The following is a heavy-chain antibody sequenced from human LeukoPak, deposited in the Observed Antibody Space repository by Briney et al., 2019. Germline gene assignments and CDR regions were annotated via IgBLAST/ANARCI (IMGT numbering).Heavy chain of an antibody. CDR2: IYSGGST. CDR1: GSIVSYTY. V-gene: IGHV3-66*04. CDR3: ARLNNNWASWFDP. J-gene: IGHJ5*02. Sequence: GGSLRPSCAPSGSIVSYTYMGWVRKAPGKGLEWVSLIYSGGSTFYADSVKGRFTISRDNAKNSLYLQMNSLRAEDTAVYYCARLNNNWASWFDPWGQGTLVTVSS. D-gene: IGHD1-1*01.